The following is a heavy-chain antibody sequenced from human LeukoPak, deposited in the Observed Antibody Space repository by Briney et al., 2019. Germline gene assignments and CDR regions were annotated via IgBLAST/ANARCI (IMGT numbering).Heavy chain of an antibody. D-gene: IGHD3-22*01. CDR1: GGSFSGYY. V-gene: IGHV4-34*01. CDR3: ARERVGYYDRNFDY. Sequence: SETLSLTCAVYGGSFSGYYWSWIRQPPGKGLEWIGEINHSGSTNYNPSLKSRVTISVDTSKNQFSLKLSSVTAADTAVYYRARERVGYYDRNFDYWGQGTLVTVSS. J-gene: IGHJ4*02. CDR2: INHSGST.